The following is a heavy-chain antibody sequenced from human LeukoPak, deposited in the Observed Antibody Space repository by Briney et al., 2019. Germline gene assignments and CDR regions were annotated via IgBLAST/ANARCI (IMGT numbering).Heavy chain of an antibody. CDR3: ARLPERSDLLPSYANSFDW. CDR2: IHYSGST. D-gene: IGHD3-9*01. J-gene: IGHJ4*02. Sequence: SETLSLTCTVSGGSISSSNYYWAWIRQPPGKGLEWIGNIHYSGSTYYNASLNSRITMSIDTSKNRFSLRLSSVTAGDTAVFFCARLPERSDLLPSYANSFDWWGQGTLVTVSS. V-gene: IGHV4-39*01. CDR1: GGSISSSNYY.